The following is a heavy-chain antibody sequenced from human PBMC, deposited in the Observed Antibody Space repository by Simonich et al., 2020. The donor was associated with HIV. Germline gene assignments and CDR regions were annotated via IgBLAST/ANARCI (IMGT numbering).Heavy chain of an antibody. J-gene: IGHJ4*02. CDR1: GDSISSYNW. CDR3: ARLKVVGTTNVLYYFDY. V-gene: IGHV4-4*02. CDR2: IYHSGSSGST. Sequence: QVQLQESGPGLVKPSGTLSLTCGVSGDSISSYNWWSWVRQPPGKGLEWIGEIYHSGSSGSTNYNPLLKSRGTTSVDTSKNQFSLKLSSVTAADTAVYYCARLKVVGTTNVLYYFDYWGQGTLVTVSS. D-gene: IGHD1-26*01.